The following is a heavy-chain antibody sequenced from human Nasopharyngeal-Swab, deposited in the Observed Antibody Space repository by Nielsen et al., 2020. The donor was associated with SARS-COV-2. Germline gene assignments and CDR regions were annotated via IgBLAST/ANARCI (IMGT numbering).Heavy chain of an antibody. CDR2: ISSSGSTI. CDR1: GFTFSDYY. CDR3: AREGYCSSTSCLHFDY. J-gene: IGHJ4*02. Sequence: GESLKIPCAASGFTFSDYYMSWIRQAPGKGLEWVSYISSSGSTIYYADSVKGRFTISRDNAKNSLYLQMNSLRAEDTAVYYCAREGYCSSTSCLHFDYWGQGTLVTVSS. D-gene: IGHD2-2*01. V-gene: IGHV3-11*04.